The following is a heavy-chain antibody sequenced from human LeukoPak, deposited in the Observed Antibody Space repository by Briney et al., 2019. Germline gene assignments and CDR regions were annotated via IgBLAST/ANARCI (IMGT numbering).Heavy chain of an antibody. CDR2: ISWNSGSI. V-gene: IGHV3-9*01. CDR3: AKGDDSSGYYYSFDC. D-gene: IGHD3-22*01. Sequence: GGSLRLSCAAPGFTFDDYAMHWVRQAPGKGLEWVSGISWNSGSIGYADSAKGRFTISRDNAKNSLYLQMNSLRAEDTALYYCAKGDDSSGYYYSFDCWGQGTLVTVSS. CDR1: GFTFDDYA. J-gene: IGHJ4*02.